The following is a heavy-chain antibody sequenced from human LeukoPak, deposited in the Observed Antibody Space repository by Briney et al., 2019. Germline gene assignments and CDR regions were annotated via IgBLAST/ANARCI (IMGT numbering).Heavy chain of an antibody. V-gene: IGHV3-73*01. CDR3: TNFYGDYRSDYYYYMDV. CDR1: GFTFSGSA. CDR2: IRSKANSYAT. D-gene: IGHD4-17*01. Sequence: GGSLRLSCAASGFTFSGSAMHWVRQASGKGLEWVGRIRSKANSYATAYAASVKGRFTISRDDSKNTAYLQMNSLKTEDTAVYYCTNFYGDYRSDYYYYMDVWGKGTTVTVSS. J-gene: IGHJ6*03.